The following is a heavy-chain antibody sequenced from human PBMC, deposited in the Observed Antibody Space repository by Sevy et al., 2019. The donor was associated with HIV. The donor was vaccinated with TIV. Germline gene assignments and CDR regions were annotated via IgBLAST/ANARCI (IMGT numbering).Heavy chain of an antibody. CDR3: ARVRDEWGPAGMDV. CDR1: GFSFRSYS. CDR2: IHSSSSTT. V-gene: IGHV3-48*02. J-gene: IGHJ6*02. Sequence: GGSLRLSCAASGFSFRSYSMNWVRQAPGKGLEWVSYIHSSSSTTYYADSVKGRFIISRDIAKNSLYLQMNSLRDEDTAVYYCARVRDEWGPAGMDVWGQGTTVTVSS. D-gene: IGHD3-10*01.